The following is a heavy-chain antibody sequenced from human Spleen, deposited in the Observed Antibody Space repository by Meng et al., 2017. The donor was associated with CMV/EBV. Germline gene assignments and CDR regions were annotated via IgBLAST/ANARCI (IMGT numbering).Heavy chain of an antibody. CDR2: IYYSGST. Sequence: GSLRLSCTVSGGSISSYYWSWIRQPPGKGLEWIGYIYYSGSTSYNPSLMSRVTISVDTSKKQVSLKLRFVTAGDTAIYYCARFSATGAYYVGMDVWGQGTAVTVSS. CDR1: GGSISSYY. J-gene: IGHJ6*02. D-gene: IGHD1-1*01. CDR3: ARFSATGAYYVGMDV. V-gene: IGHV4-59*01.